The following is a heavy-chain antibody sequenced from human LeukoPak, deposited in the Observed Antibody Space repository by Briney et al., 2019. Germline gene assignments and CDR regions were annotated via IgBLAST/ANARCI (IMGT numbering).Heavy chain of an antibody. V-gene: IGHV4-59*01. Sequence: SETLSLTCSVSGGSINGNYWTRIRQPPGKGLEWIGNIYDEGTTNYNPSLESRLTMSIDTSASHFSLTLRSVTAADTAVYYCARVFRGAVTANWFDLWGQGTLVSVSS. D-gene: IGHD2-21*02. CDR2: IYDEGTT. J-gene: IGHJ5*02. CDR1: GGSINGNY. CDR3: ARVFRGAVTANWFDL.